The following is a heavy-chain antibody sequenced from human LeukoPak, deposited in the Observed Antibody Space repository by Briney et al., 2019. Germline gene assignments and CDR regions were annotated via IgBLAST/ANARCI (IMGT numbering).Heavy chain of an antibody. CDR1: GFTFSSYG. V-gene: IGHV3-30*18. J-gene: IGHJ4*02. Sequence: RGSLRLSCAASGFTFSSYGMHWVRQAPGKGLEWVAVIGYDGSNKYYADSVKGRFTISRDNSKNTLYLQMNSLRAEDTAVYYCAKEGDILTGYYTSPPFDYWGQGTLVTVSS. D-gene: IGHD3-9*01. CDR3: AKEGDILTGYYTSPPFDY. CDR2: IGYDGSNK.